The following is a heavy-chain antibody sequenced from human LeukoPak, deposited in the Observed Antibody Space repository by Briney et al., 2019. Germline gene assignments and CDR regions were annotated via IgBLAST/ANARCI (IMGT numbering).Heavy chain of an antibody. Sequence: ASVKVSCKASGYTFTGYYMHWVRQAPGQGLEWMGWINPNSGGTNYAQKFQGRVTMTRDTSISTAYMELSRLRSDDTAVYYCAREGYSYGHDAFDTWGQGTMVTVSS. CDR2: INPNSGGT. J-gene: IGHJ3*02. D-gene: IGHD5-18*01. CDR1: GYTFTGYY. CDR3: AREGYSYGHDAFDT. V-gene: IGHV1-2*02.